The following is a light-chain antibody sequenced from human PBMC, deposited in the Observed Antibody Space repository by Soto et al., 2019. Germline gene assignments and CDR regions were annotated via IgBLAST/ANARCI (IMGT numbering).Light chain of an antibody. V-gene: IGLV1-40*01. CDR1: SSNVGAGFD. J-gene: IGLJ3*02. CDR3: QSFDSSVSGSV. Sequence: QSVLTQPPSVSGAPGQRVTISCTGSSSNVGAGFDVHWYQQIPGTAPKLLIFGNGNRPSGVPDRFSGSKSGTSASLAITGLQPEDEADYYCQSFDSSVSGSVFGGGTKLTVL. CDR2: GNG.